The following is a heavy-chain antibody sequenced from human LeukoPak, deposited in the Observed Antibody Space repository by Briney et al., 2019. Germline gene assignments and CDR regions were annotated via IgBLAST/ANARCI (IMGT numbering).Heavy chain of an antibody. Sequence: GRSLRLSCAASGFTFSSYAMHWVRQAPGKGLEWVAVISYDGSNKYYADSVKGRFTISRDNSKNTLYLQMNSLRAEDTAVYYCAKDVGIAVAGTASRGYWGQGTLVTVSS. CDR1: GFTFSSYA. CDR2: ISYDGSNK. D-gene: IGHD6-19*01. V-gene: IGHV3-30-3*01. CDR3: AKDVGIAVAGTASRGY. J-gene: IGHJ4*02.